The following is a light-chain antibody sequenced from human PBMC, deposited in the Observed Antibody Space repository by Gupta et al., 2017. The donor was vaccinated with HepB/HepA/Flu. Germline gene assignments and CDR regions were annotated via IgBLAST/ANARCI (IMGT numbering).Light chain of an antibody. Sequence: EIVLTQSPGTLSLSPGERATLSCRASQSVSSSYLAWYQQKPGQAPRLLIYGASSRATGFPDRFSGSGSGTEFTLTISRLEPEDFAVYYCQQEGSSPRTFGQGTKVEIK. CDR3: QQEGSSPRT. J-gene: IGKJ1*01. CDR1: QSVSSSY. CDR2: GAS. V-gene: IGKV3-20*01.